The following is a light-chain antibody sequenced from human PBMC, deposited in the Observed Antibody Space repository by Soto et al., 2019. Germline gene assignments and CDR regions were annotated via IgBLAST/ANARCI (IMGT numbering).Light chain of an antibody. V-gene: IGKV1-6*01. CDR2: AAS. J-gene: IGKJ1*01. CDR3: LQDYNSPWT. Sequence: AIQMTQSPSSLSASVGDRVTITCRASQGIRNDLGWYQQKLGKAPKLLIYAASSLQSGIPSRFSGSGSGTDFTLTISSLQPEDFATYYRLQDYNSPWTFGQGTKVEIK. CDR1: QGIRND.